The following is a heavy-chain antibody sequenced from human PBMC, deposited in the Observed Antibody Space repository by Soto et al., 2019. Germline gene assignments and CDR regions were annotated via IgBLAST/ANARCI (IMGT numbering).Heavy chain of an antibody. D-gene: IGHD6-13*01. CDR2: INPNSGGT. Sequence: GASVKVSCKASGYTFTGYYMHWVRQAPGQGLEWMGWINPNSGGTNYAQKFQGWVTMTRDTSISTAYMELSRLRSDDTAVYYCARDVAAAGHYYYYYGMDVWDPGTTVTVSS. CDR3: ARDVAAAGHYYYYYGMDV. J-gene: IGHJ6*02. CDR1: GYTFTGYY. V-gene: IGHV1-2*04.